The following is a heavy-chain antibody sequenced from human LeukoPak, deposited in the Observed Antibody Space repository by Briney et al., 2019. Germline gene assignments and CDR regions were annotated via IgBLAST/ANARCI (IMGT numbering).Heavy chain of an antibody. J-gene: IGHJ4*02. Sequence: GRSLRLSCAASGFTFSNYGMHWVRQAPGKGLEWVAVIWYDGTNKYYADSVMGRFTISRDNSQNTLYLQMNSLRAEDTAIYYCARGNCESSGYLDYWGQGTLVTFSS. D-gene: IGHD3-22*01. V-gene: IGHV3-33*01. CDR2: IWYDGTNK. CDR1: GFTFSNYG. CDR3: ARGNCESSGYLDY.